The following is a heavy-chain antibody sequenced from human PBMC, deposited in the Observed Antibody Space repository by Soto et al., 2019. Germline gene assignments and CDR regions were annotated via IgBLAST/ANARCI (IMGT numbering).Heavy chain of an antibody. D-gene: IGHD2-15*01. J-gene: IGHJ6*02. CDR2: ISAYNGNT. V-gene: IGHV1-18*01. CDR3: ARDNIVVVVAATPGDGMDV. CDR1: GYTFTSYG. Sequence: ASVKVSCKASGYTFTSYGISWVRQAPGHGLEWMGWISAYNGNTNYAQKLQGRVTMTTDTSTSTAYMELRSLRSDDTAVYYCARDNIVVVVAATPGDGMDVWGQGTTVTVSS.